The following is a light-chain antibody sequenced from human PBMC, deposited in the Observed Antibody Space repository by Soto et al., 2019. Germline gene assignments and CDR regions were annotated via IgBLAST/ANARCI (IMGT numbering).Light chain of an antibody. CDR3: QQYGRSPLT. Sequence: IVLTQSPGTLSLPPGERATLSCRASQSISDDFLAWYQQRPGQAPRLLIYVASFRATGIPDRFSGSGSGTEFTLTISRLEPEDAAVYFCQQYGRSPLTFGGGTKVEIK. CDR2: VAS. V-gene: IGKV3-20*01. J-gene: IGKJ4*01. CDR1: QSISDDF.